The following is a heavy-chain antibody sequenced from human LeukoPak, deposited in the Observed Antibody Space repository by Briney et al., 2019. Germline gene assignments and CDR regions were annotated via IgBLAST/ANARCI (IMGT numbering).Heavy chain of an antibody. J-gene: IGHJ4*02. CDR2: ISPDATKS. Sequence: GGSLRLSCAASGFTFSVYYMFWVRQAPGKGLVWVSSISPDATKSKYADFVEGRLTISRDNAKNTLYLQLNSLRVEDAAVYYCATGYRSAYSWDSWGQGTLVTVSS. V-gene: IGHV3-74*03. CDR1: GFTFSVYY. CDR3: ATGYRSAYSWDS. D-gene: IGHD5-12*01.